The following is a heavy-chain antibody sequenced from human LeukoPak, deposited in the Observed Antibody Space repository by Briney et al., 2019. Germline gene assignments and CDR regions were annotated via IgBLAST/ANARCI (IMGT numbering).Heavy chain of an antibody. Sequence: GGSLRLSCAASGFTFSSYSMNWVRQAPGKGLEWLSYISGSSSTIYNAESVKGRFTISRDNAKNSLYLQMNSLRVEDTAVYYCARESGDYWGQGTLVTVSS. CDR2: ISGSSSTI. D-gene: IGHD1-26*01. V-gene: IGHV3-48*01. J-gene: IGHJ4*02. CDR1: GFTFSSYS. CDR3: ARESGDY.